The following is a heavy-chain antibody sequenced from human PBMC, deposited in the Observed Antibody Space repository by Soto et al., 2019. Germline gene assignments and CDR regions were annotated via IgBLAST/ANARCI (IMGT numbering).Heavy chain of an antibody. V-gene: IGHV3-48*02. Sequence: EVQLVESGGGLVQPGGSLRLSCAASGFTFSSYSMNWVRQAPGKWLEWVSYISSSSSTIYYADSVKGRFTISRDNAKNSLYLQMNSLRDEDTAVYYCARDGVLMVYDLNPEAYGMAVWGQGTTVTVSS. CDR1: GFTFSSYS. J-gene: IGHJ6*02. D-gene: IGHD2-8*01. CDR2: ISSSSSTI. CDR3: ARDGVLMVYDLNPEAYGMAV.